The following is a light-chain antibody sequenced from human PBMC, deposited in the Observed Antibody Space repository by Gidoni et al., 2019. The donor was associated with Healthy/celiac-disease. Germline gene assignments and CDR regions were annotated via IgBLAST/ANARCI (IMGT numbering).Light chain of an antibody. Sequence: DTQMTQFSPSPSASVGDRVTITCRARPGISNYLNRYQQKQGKAPKLLIYAASSLQSGVPSRFSGSGSGTDFTLTISSLQPKDFATYYCQRSYSTRPWTFGQGTKVEIK. V-gene: IGKV1-39*01. CDR3: QRSYSTRPWT. CDR1: PGISNY. CDR2: AAS. J-gene: IGKJ1*01.